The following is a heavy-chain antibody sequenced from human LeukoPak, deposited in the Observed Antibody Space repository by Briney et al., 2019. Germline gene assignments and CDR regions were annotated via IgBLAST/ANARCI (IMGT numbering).Heavy chain of an antibody. CDR2: INPNSGGS. CDR1: GYTFTSYY. CDR3: ERGPRYGESGYDLGPY. Sequence: ASVKVSCKASGYTFTSYYIHWMRQAPGQGLEWVGWINPNSGGSHYAQKFQGRVTMTRDTSINTGYMELTSLRSDDTAVYYYERGPRYGESGYDLGPYWGQGTLVTVSS. D-gene: IGHD5-12*01. J-gene: IGHJ4*02. V-gene: IGHV1-2*02.